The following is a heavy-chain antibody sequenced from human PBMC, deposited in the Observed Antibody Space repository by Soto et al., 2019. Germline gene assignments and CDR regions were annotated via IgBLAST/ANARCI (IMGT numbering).Heavy chain of an antibody. D-gene: IGHD5-18*01. CDR1: GFTFSDYY. Sequence: LRLSCAASGFTFSDYYMSWIRPAPGKGLEWVSYISSSGSTIYYADSVKGRFTISRDNAKNSLYLQMNSLRAEDTAVYYCARDFGRGTATSDIDYGGQGTLVTVSS. CDR2: ISSSGSTI. J-gene: IGHJ4*02. V-gene: IGHV3-11*01. CDR3: ARDFGRGTATSDIDY.